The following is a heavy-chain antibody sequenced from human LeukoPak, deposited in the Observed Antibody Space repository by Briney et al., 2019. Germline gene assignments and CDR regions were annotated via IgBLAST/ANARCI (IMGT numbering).Heavy chain of an antibody. CDR2: IYYSGST. CDR3: ARGWIQLWHWRKGFDC. CDR1: GGSISSSSYY. V-gene: IGHV4-39*07. Sequence: SQTLSLTCTVSGGSISSSSYYWGWIRQPPGKGLEWIGSIYYSGSTYYNPSLKSRVIISVDTSKNQFSLKLSSVTAADTAVYYCARGWIQLWHWRKGFDCWGQGTLVTVSS. J-gene: IGHJ4*02. D-gene: IGHD5-18*01.